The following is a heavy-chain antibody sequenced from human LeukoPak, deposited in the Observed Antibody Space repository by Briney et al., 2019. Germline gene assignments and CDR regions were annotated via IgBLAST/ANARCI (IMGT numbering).Heavy chain of an antibody. D-gene: IGHD2-15*01. V-gene: IGHV3-13*01. CDR3: ARGYCRGGSCYGGAFDI. Sequence: GGSLRLSCAASGFTFSSNDMPWIRQATGKGLEWVSAIGTAGDSYYPGSVKGRFTISRENAKNSLSLQINSLRAGDTAVYYCARGYCRGGSCYGGAFDIWGGGTMVTVSS. CDR2: IGTAGDS. CDR1: GFTFSSND. J-gene: IGHJ3*02.